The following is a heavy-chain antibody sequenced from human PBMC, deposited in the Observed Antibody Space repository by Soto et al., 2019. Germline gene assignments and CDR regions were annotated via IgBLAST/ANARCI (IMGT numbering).Heavy chain of an antibody. V-gene: IGHV6-1*01. CDR2: TYYRSKWYN. J-gene: IGHJ4*02. D-gene: IGHD6-19*01. CDR1: GDSVSSNSAA. CDR3: ARDSSAGYSSGWYSGSYWGFDY. Sequence: SQTLSLTCAISGDSVSSNSAAWNWIRQSPSRGLEWLGRTYYRSKWYNDYAVSVKSRITINPDTSKNQFSLQLNSVTPEDTAVYYCARDSSAGYSSGWYSGSYWGFDYWGQGTLVTVSS.